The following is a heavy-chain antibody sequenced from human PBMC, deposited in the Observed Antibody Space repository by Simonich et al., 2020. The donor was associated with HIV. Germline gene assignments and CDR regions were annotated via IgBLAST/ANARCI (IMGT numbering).Heavy chain of an antibody. D-gene: IGHD4-17*01. J-gene: IGHJ4*02. CDR1: RGSISRYY. CDR3: ARAPDYGANVYFDY. V-gene: IGHV4-59*01. Sequence: QVQLQESGPGLVKPSETLSLTCSVSRGSISRYYWSLIRQPPGKGLEWIGYIFDNGNTNYTPSLKSRVTISVDTSKNQFSLKLNSVTSVDTAVYYCARAPDYGANVYFDYWGQGTLVTVSS. CDR2: IFDNGNT.